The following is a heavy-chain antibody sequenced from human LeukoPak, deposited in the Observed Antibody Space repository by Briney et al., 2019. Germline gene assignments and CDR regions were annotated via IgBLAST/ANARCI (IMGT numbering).Heavy chain of an antibody. CDR1: GFTFSSYG. Sequence: GGSLRLSCAASGFTFSSYGMSWVRQAPGKGLEWVSAISGSGGSTYYADSVKGRFTISRDNSKNTLYLQMNSLRAEDTCVYYCAKGGLYGDYGYYYGMDVWGQGTTVTVSS. J-gene: IGHJ6*02. D-gene: IGHD4-17*01. CDR3: AKGGLYGDYGYYYGMDV. V-gene: IGHV3-23*01. CDR2: ISGSGGST.